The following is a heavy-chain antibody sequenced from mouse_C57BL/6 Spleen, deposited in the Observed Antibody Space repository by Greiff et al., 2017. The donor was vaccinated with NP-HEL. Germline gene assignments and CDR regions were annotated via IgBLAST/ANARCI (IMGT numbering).Heavy chain of an antibody. CDR1: GFTFSDYG. CDR3: AREDYGSSGWYFDV. Sequence: EVKVVESGGGLVKPGGSLKLSCAASGFTFSDYGMHWVRQAPEKGLEWVAYISSGSSTTYYTDTVKGRFTISRDNAKNTLFLQMTSLRSEDTAMFSCAREDYGSSGWYFDVWGTGTTVTVSS. D-gene: IGHD1-1*01. V-gene: IGHV5-17*01. J-gene: IGHJ1*03. CDR2: ISSGSSTT.